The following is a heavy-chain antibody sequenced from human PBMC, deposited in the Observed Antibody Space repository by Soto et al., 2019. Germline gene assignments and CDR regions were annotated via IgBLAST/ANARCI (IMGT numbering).Heavy chain of an antibody. CDR3: ARAPRYEYADIDAFDI. D-gene: IGHD3-16*01. Sequence: SETLSLTCTVSCSSITNYCWNWIRHPPGKRLEWNGYLSSPASTNCNLSLKSRVTISLHTSQNHFSLRLSSVTAADTAVYYCARAPRYEYADIDAFDIWGQGTMVT. V-gene: IGHV4-59*01. J-gene: IGHJ3*02. CDR2: LSSPAST. CDR1: CSSITNYC.